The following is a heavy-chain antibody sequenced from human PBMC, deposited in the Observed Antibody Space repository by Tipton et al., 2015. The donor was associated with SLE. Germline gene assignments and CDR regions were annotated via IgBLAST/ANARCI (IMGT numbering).Heavy chain of an antibody. CDR2: IYYSGST. V-gene: IGHV4-59*11. Sequence: TLSLTCTVSGGSISSHSWNWIRQPPGKGLEWIGYIYYSGSTNYNPSLKSRVTISIDTSKNQFSLKLSSVTAADTAVYYCARDSFQHYYDLAFDIWGQGTMVTVSS. CDR3: ARDSFQHYYDLAFDI. CDR1: GGSISSHS. D-gene: IGHD3-22*01. J-gene: IGHJ3*02.